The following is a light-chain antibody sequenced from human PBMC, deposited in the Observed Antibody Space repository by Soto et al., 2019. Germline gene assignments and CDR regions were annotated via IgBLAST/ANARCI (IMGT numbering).Light chain of an antibody. CDR3: QQTYSTPIT. J-gene: IGKJ5*01. Sequence: DIQMTQSPSSLSASVGDRVTITCRASQSISSYLNWYQQKPGEAPKLLIFAASTLQSGVPSSFNGSGSGTDFTLTISSLQPEDSATYYCQQTYSTPITFGQGTRLEIK. CDR2: AAS. V-gene: IGKV1-39*01. CDR1: QSISSY.